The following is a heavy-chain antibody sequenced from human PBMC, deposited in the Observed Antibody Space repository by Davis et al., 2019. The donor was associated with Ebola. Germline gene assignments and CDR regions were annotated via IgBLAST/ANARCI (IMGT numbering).Heavy chain of an antibody. J-gene: IGHJ5*02. Sequence: GKSLKISCKGSGYFFTSYWIGWVRQMPGKGLEWMGIIYPGDSDTRYSPSFQGQVTISVDKSISTAYLQWSSLKASDTAMYYCARRVTKSLDPWGQGTLVTVSS. D-gene: IGHD2-21*02. V-gene: IGHV5-51*01. CDR3: ARRVTKSLDP. CDR1: GYFFTSYW. CDR2: IYPGDSDT.